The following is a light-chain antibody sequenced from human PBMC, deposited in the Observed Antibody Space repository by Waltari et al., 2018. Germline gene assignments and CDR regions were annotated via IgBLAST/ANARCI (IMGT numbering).Light chain of an antibody. CDR3: QQRSNWPRNT. CDR2: DAS. Sequence: EIVLTQSPAPLPLPPGETATLPCRASQSVSSYLAWYQQKPGQAPRLLTYDASNRATGIPARFSGSGSGTDFTLTISSLEPEDFAVYYCQQRSNWPRNTFGQGTKLEIK. CDR1: QSVSSY. V-gene: IGKV3-11*01. J-gene: IGKJ2*01.